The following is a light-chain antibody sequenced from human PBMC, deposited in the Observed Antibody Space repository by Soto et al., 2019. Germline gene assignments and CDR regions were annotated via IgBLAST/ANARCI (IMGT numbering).Light chain of an antibody. CDR3: SSYTISSTYV. V-gene: IGLV2-14*01. CDR2: DVS. CDR1: SSDVGDYNY. J-gene: IGLJ1*01. Sequence: QSVLTQPASVSGSPGQSITISCTGTSSDVGDYNYVSWYQQHPGKAPKLMIYDVSNRPSGVSNRFSGSKSGNTASLTISGLQAEDEAGYYCSSYTISSTYVFGTGTKLTVL.